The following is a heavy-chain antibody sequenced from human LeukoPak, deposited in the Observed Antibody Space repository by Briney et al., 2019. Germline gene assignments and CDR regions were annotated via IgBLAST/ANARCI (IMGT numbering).Heavy chain of an antibody. CDR2: ISGSGGST. CDR3: AKSFSGTMEFVY. D-gene: IGHD1-26*01. V-gene: IGHV3-23*01. CDR1: GFAFSRYI. J-gene: IGHJ4*02. Sequence: GGPLRLSCAASGFAFSRYIMSWVPQAPGKGLAWVSTISGSGGSTTYADSVKGRFTISRDNSKNTLYLQVNSLRAEDTAVYYCAKSFSGTMEFVYWGQGTLVTVSS.